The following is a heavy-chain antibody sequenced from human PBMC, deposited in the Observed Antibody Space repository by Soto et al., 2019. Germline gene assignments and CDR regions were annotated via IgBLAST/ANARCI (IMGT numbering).Heavy chain of an antibody. CDR3: GRDGYDSSGYSL. CDR1: GGTFSSYA. Sequence: SVKVSCKASGGTFSSYAISWVRQAPGQGLEWMGGIIPIFGTANYAQKFQGRVTTTADNSTSTPYMELSSLRSEDTAVFYCGRDGYDSSGYSLWGQGTLDTVS. J-gene: IGHJ4*02. CDR2: IIPIFGTA. D-gene: IGHD3-22*01. V-gene: IGHV1-69*06.